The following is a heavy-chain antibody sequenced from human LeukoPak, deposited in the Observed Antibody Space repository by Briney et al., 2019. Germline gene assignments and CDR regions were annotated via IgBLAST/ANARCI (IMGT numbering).Heavy chain of an antibody. D-gene: IGHD6-19*01. CDR2: ISGSGAGT. Sequence: GGSLRLSCAATGFTFSSYAMSWVRQAPGKGLEWVSAISGSGAGTYYADSVKGRFTISRDNSKNTLYLQINSLRAEDTAVYYCAKDVPYSSGWAEFDYWGQGTLVTVSS. J-gene: IGHJ4*02. V-gene: IGHV3-23*01. CDR1: GFTFSSYA. CDR3: AKDVPYSSGWAEFDY.